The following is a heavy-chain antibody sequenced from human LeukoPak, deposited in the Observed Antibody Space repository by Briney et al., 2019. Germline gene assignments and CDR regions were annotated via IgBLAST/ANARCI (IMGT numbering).Heavy chain of an antibody. CDR2: IRYDGSDK. V-gene: IGHV3-30*02. CDR3: VKDVGVGASYFDN. J-gene: IGHJ4*02. CDR1: GFTFSSCG. Sequence: GGSLRLSCAASGFTFSSCGMHWVRQSPAKGLEWVAYIRYDGSDKYYIDSVKGRFTTARDNPKETLYLQMTSLSPDDTAVYFCVKDVGVGASYFDNWGQGTLVAVSS. D-gene: IGHD1-26*01.